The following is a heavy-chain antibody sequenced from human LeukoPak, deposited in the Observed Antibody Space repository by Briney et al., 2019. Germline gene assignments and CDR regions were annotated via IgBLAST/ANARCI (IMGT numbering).Heavy chain of an antibody. CDR2: ITGSGVST. J-gene: IGHJ4*02. Sequence: GGSLRLSCPASGFTFSSHAVSWVRQAPGKGLEWVSSITGSGVSTNNADSVKGRFTISRDNSENTLYLQMNSLRVEDTAVYYCVKTSSGYYYFDYWGQGTLVTVSS. CDR3: VKTSSGYYYFDY. D-gene: IGHD3-22*01. CDR1: GFTFSSHA. V-gene: IGHV3-23*01.